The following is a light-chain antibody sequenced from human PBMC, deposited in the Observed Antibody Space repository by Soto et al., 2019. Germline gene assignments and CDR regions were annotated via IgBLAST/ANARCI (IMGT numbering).Light chain of an antibody. CDR3: CSYAGSYTLV. CDR1: SSDVGNYNY. Sequence: QSVLTQPRSVSGSPGQSVTISCTGTSSDVGNYNYVSWYQQHPGKAPKLMIYDVNKRPSGVPDRFSGSKSGNTASLTISGLQAEDEADFYCCSYAGSYTLVFGGGTKVTVL. CDR2: DVN. V-gene: IGLV2-11*01. J-gene: IGLJ3*02.